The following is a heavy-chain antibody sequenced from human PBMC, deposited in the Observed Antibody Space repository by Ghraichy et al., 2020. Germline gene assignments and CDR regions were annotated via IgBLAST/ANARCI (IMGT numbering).Heavy chain of an antibody. CDR2: IGAAGDT. J-gene: IGHJ4*02. D-gene: IGHD4-23*01. V-gene: IGHV3-13*01. CDR1: GFTFSTYD. CDR3: ARARDSHCLGGICSYYFDY. Sequence: GESLNISCAASGFTFSTYDIHWFRQATGKGLEWVSGIGAAGDTYYPGSVKGRFTISRENAKNSLYLQLNSLRAGDTAVYYCARARDSHCLGGICSYYFDYWGQGTLVTVSS.